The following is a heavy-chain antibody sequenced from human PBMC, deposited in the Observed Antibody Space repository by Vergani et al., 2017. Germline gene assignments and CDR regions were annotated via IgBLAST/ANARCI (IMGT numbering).Heavy chain of an antibody. CDR2: IYYSGST. J-gene: IGHJ3*02. V-gene: IGHV4-39*01. CDR3: ARLSHGFRWLSSPHDAFDI. D-gene: IGHD3-22*01. CDR1: GGSISSSSYY. Sequence: QLQLQESGPGLVQPSETLSLTCTVSGGSISSSSYYWGWIRQPPGKGLEWIGSIYYSGSTYYNPSLKSRVTISVDTSKNQFSLNLSSVTAADTAVYYCARLSHGFRWLSSPHDAFDIWGQGTMVTVSS.